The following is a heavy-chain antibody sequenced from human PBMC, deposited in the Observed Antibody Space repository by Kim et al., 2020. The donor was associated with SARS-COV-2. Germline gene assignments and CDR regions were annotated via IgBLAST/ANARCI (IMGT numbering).Heavy chain of an antibody. CDR2: IRQDGREK. Sequence: GGSLRLSFAASGFSLVNYWMTWVRQAPGGGLEWVANIRQDGREKFYVDSLKGRFTISRDNAENSLFLQMRSLRAEDTAIYYCARVMGGGAWSMDVWGQGTAVTVSS. CDR1: GFSLVNYW. J-gene: IGHJ6*02. CDR3: ARVMGGGAWSMDV. V-gene: IGHV3-7*01. D-gene: IGHD2-15*01.